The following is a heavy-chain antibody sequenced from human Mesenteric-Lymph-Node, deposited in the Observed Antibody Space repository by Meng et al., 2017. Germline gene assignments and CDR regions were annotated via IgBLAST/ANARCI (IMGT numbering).Heavy chain of an antibody. CDR1: GFTFSSYS. Sequence: GESLKISCAASGFTFSSYSLHWVRQAPGKGLEWVAVISYDGNIKYYADSVKGRFTISRDNSKNTVYLQMHSLRVEDTALFYCAKKDRIEGSTDFFDYWGQGTLVTVSS. D-gene: IGHD1-26*01. CDR3: AKKDRIEGSTDFFDY. V-gene: IGHV3-30*07. CDR2: ISYDGNIK. J-gene: IGHJ4*02.